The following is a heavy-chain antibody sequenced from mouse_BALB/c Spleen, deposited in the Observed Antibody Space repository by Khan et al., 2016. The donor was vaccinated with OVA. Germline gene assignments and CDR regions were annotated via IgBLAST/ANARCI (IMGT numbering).Heavy chain of an antibody. Sequence: QVQLKESGPGLVAPSQSLSITCTVSGFSLTDYAVSWIRQPPGKGLEWLGVIWGGGSKYYNSALKSRLSISKDNSKSQVFLKMNSLQTDYTAMYYCAKDPPYYGMDYWGQGTSVTVSS. V-gene: IGHV2-6-5*01. J-gene: IGHJ4*01. CDR2: IWGGGSK. CDR1: GFSLTDYA. CDR3: AKDPPYYGMDY.